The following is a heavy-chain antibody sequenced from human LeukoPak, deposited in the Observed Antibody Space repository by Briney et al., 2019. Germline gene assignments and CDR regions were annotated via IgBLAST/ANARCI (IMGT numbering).Heavy chain of an antibody. Sequence: GGSLRLSCAASGFTFSSYAMSWVRQAPGKGLEWVSAISGSGGSTYYADSVKGRFTISRDNAKNSLYLQMNSLRDEDTAVYYCARGGSGSPYFDYWGQGTLVTVSS. CDR1: GFTFSSYA. CDR3: ARGGSGSPYFDY. V-gene: IGHV3-23*01. CDR2: ISGSGGST. J-gene: IGHJ4*02. D-gene: IGHD1-26*01.